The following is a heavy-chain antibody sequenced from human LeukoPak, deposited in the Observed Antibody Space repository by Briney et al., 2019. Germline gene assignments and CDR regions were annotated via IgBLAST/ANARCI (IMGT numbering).Heavy chain of an antibody. CDR2: IHYSGST. D-gene: IGHD3-9*01. CDR1: GGSVSSGGYY. CDR3: ARGSTLYYDILTGYYTPGPFDI. Sequence: SSETLSLTCTVSGGSVSSGGYYWSWIRQPPGKGLEFIGYIHYSGSTNYNPSLKSRVTISVDTSKTQFSLKLSSVTAADTAVYYCARGSTLYYDILTGYYTPGPFDIWGQGTMFTVSS. J-gene: IGHJ3*02. V-gene: IGHV4-61*08.